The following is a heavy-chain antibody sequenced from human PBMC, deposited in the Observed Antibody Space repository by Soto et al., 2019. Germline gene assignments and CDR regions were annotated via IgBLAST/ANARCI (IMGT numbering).Heavy chain of an antibody. V-gene: IGHV3-30-3*01. CDR1: GFTFSSYA. CDR2: ISYDGSNK. Sequence: QVQLVESGGGVVQPGRSLRLSCAASGFTFSSYAMHWVRQAPGKGLEWVAVISYDGSNKYYADSVKGRFTISRDNSKNRLYLQMNSLRAEDTAVYYCARESGYYDSSGYYVNNAFDIWGQGTMVTVSS. D-gene: IGHD3-22*01. CDR3: ARESGYYDSSGYYVNNAFDI. J-gene: IGHJ3*02.